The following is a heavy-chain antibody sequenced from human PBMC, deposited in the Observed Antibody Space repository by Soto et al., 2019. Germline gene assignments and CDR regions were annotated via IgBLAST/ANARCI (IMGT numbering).Heavy chain of an antibody. CDR1: GFSFHMAW. Sequence: PGGSLRLSCAASGFSFHMAWMNWVRQTPGKGLEWVGRIKSYINGGTIDYAAPVKGRFTISRDDSRGRLYLEMDSLKTEDTALFYYAADLPDWGAYAFDYWGQGTPVTVSS. CDR2: IKSYINGGTI. V-gene: IGHV3-15*07. D-gene: IGHD3-16*01. CDR3: AADLPDWGAYAFDY. J-gene: IGHJ4*02.